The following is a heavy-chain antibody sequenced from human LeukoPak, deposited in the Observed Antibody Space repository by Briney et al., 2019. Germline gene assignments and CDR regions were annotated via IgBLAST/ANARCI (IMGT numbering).Heavy chain of an antibody. D-gene: IGHD2-15*01. Sequence: ASVKVSCKASGGTFSSYAISWVRQAPGQGLEWMGGIVPIFGTANYAQKFQGRVTITADASTSTAYMELSSLRSEDTAVYYCARAAEPYCSGGSCFFTEDCWGQGTLVTVSS. CDR3: ARAAEPYCSGGSCFFTEDC. CDR2: IVPIFGTA. V-gene: IGHV1-69*13. J-gene: IGHJ4*02. CDR1: GGTFSSYA.